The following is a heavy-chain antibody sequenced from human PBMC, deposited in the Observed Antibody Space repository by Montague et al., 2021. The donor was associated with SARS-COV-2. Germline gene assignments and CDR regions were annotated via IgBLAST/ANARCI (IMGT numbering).Heavy chain of an antibody. J-gene: IGHJ6*03. CDR2: ISAYNGNT. CDR3: ARAERGYCSSTSCYTGYYYYMDV. D-gene: IGHD2-2*02. CDR1: GYTFTSYG. V-gene: IGHV1-18*01. Sequence: SVKVSCKASGYTFTSYGISWVRQAPGQGLEWMGWISAYNGNTNYAQKLQGRVTMTTGTSTSTAYMEPRSLRSDDTAVYYCARAERGYCSSTSCYTGYYYYMDVWGKGTTVTVSS.